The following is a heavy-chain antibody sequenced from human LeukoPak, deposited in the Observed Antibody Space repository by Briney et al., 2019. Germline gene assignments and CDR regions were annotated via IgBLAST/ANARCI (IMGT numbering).Heavy chain of an antibody. J-gene: IGHJ3*02. CDR1: GYSIGSGYY. D-gene: IGHD3-22*01. CDR2: IYHSGST. Sequence: SETLSLTCAVSGYSIGSGYYWGWIRQPPGKGLEWIGSIYHSGSTYYNPSLKSRVTISVDTSKNQFSLKLSSVTAADTAVYYCARTVQRYYYDSSGLRRDAFDIWGQGTMVTVSS. CDR3: ARTVQRYYYDSSGLRRDAFDI. V-gene: IGHV4-38-2*01.